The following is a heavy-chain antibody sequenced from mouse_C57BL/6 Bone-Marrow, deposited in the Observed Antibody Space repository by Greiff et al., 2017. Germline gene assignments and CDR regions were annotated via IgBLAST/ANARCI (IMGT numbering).Heavy chain of an antibody. V-gene: IGHV5-4*01. CDR3: ARDGYYALYYFDY. J-gene: IGHJ2*01. D-gene: IGHD2-3*01. Sequence: DVKLVESGGGLVKPGGSLKLSCAASGFTFSSYAMSWVRQTPEKRLEWVATISDGGSYTYYPDNVKGRFTISRDNAKNNLYLQMSHLKSEDTAMYYCARDGYYALYYFDYWGQGTTLTVSS. CDR1: GFTFSSYA. CDR2: ISDGGSYT.